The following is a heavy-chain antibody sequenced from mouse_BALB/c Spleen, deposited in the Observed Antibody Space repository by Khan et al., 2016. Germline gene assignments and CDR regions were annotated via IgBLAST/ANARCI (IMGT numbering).Heavy chain of an antibody. J-gene: IGHJ4*01. V-gene: IGHV5-17*02. CDR1: GFNFSSFG. Sequence: EVELVESGGGLVQPGGSRKLSCAASGFNFSSFGMHWVRQAPEKGLEWVAYISGGSNTIYYADTVKGRFTISRDNPKKTLFLQMTSLRSEDTAMYYCARRIVTRDYYGMDYWGRGTSVTVSS. D-gene: IGHD2-5*01. CDR3: ARRIVTRDYYGMDY. CDR2: ISGGSNTI.